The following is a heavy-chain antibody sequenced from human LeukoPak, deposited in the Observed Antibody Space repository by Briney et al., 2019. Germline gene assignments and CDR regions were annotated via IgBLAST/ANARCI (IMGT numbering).Heavy chain of an antibody. Sequence: GGSLRLSCAASGFTLDDYGMSWVRQAPGKGLEWVSGINWNGGSTGYADSVKGRFTISRDNAKNSLYLQMNSLRAEDTALYHCARDPYYGSGSYTMDDWGKGTTVTVSS. D-gene: IGHD3-10*01. V-gene: IGHV3-20*01. CDR1: GFTLDDYG. CDR2: INWNGGST. J-gene: IGHJ6*03. CDR3: ARDPYYGSGSYTMDD.